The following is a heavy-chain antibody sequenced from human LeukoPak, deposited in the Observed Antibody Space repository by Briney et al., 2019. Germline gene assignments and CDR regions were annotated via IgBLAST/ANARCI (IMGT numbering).Heavy chain of an antibody. D-gene: IGHD6-19*01. J-gene: IGHJ5*02. CDR2: INPNSGDT. Sequence: ASVKVSCKASGYTFSSYYLEWVRQAPGQGLEWMGWINPNSGDTNYAQKFQGRVTMTRDKSISTAYMELSRLRSDDTAVYYCARAHDRGWYTTRWFDPWGQGALVIVSA. V-gene: IGHV1-2*02. CDR3: ARAHDRGWYTTRWFDP. CDR1: GYTFSSYY.